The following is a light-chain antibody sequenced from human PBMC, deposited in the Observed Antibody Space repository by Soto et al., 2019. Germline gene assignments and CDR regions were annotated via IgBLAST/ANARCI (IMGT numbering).Light chain of an antibody. CDR2: EVS. V-gene: IGLV2-8*01. Sequence: QSVLSQPPSASGSPGQSVTISCTGTSSDVGGYNYVSWYQQHPGKAPKLMIYEVSKGPSGVPDRFSGSKSGNTASLTVSGLQAEDDSDYYCSSYAGSNNVVFGGGTKVTVL. J-gene: IGLJ2*01. CDR1: SSDVGGYNY. CDR3: SSYAGSNNVV.